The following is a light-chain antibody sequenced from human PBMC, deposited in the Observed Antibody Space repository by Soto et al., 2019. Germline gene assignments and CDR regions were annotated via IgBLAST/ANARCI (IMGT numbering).Light chain of an antibody. CDR2: GAS. J-gene: IGKJ2*01. Sequence: EIVMTQSPATLSVSPGERATLSCRASQSVSSNLAWYQQKPGQAPRLLIYGASARATGIPARFSVGGSGTEFTLTISSLQSEDFAVYYCQQYHNWPYTFGQGTKLEIK. CDR3: QQYHNWPYT. V-gene: IGKV3-15*01. CDR1: QSVSSN.